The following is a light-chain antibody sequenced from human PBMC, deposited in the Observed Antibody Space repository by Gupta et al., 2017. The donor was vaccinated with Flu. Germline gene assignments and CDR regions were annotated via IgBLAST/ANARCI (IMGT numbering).Light chain of an antibody. Sequence: QSALTQPASVSGSPGQSITISCTGTSSDVGRSDSVSWYQQHPGKAPKLLIYDVSSRPSGVSSRFSGSKSGNTASLTISGLQAEDETEYYCSSYTSISTFYVFGTGTKVNVL. CDR2: DVS. J-gene: IGLJ1*01. CDR1: SSDVGRSDS. V-gene: IGLV2-14*03. CDR3: SSYTSISTFYV.